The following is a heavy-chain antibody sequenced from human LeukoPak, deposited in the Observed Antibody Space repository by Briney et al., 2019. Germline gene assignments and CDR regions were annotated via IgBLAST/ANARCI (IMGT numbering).Heavy chain of an antibody. D-gene: IGHD2-8*01. CDR1: GYTFTSYA. CDR2: INAGNGNT. V-gene: IGHV1-3*01. J-gene: IGHJ5*02. Sequence: ASVKVSCKASGYTFTSYAMHWVRQAPGQRLEWMGWINAGNGNTKYSQKFQGRVTITRDTSASTAYMELSSLRSEDTAVYYCARLRCCTNAVCPWGQGTLLTVSS. CDR3: ARLRCCTNAVCP.